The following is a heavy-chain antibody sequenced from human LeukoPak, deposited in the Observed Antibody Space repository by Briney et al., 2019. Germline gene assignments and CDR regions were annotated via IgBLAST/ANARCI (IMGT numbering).Heavy chain of an antibody. J-gene: IGHJ3*02. D-gene: IGHD6-19*01. CDR3: ARHPPHGGIAVAGRPKGGLGAFDI. CDR1: GGPISSSSYY. V-gene: IGHV4-39*01. Sequence: PSETLSLTCTVSGGPISSSSYYWGWIRQPPGKGLEWIGSIYYSGSTYYNPSLKSRVTISVDTSKNQFSLKLSSVTAADTAVYYCARHPPHGGIAVAGRPKGGLGAFDIWGQGTMVTVSS. CDR2: IYYSGST.